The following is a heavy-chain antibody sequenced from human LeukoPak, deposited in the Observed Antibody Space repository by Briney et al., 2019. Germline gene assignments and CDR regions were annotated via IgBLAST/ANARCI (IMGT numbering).Heavy chain of an antibody. V-gene: IGHV4-59*08. J-gene: IGHJ3*02. Sequence: SETLSLTCTVSGGSISRYFWSWIRQPPGKGLEWIGYIDHSGSTYYNPSLKSRVTISVDTSKNEFSLKLTSVTAADTAVYYCARQARDYAGNSEAFDIWGQGTMVTVSS. CDR2: IDHSGST. CDR1: GGSISRYF. CDR3: ARQARDYAGNSEAFDI. D-gene: IGHD4-23*01.